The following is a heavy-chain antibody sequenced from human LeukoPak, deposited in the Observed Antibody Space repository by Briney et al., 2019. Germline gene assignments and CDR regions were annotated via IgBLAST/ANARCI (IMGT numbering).Heavy chain of an antibody. CDR3: ARDPDGGNSGT. D-gene: IGHD4-23*01. V-gene: IGHV3-53*01. J-gene: IGHJ4*02. CDR1: GFTVSSNY. CDR2: IYSGGST. Sequence: GGSLRLSCAASGFTVSSNYMSWVRQPPGKGLEWVSVIYSGGSTYYSDSVKGRFTISRDNSKNTLYLQMNSLRAEDTAVYYCARDPDGGNSGTWGQGTLVTVSS.